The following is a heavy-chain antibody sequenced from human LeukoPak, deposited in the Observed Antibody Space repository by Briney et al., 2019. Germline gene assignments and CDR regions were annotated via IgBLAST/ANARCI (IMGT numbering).Heavy chain of an antibody. CDR1: GFTFSSYS. V-gene: IGHV3-48*04. J-gene: IGHJ6*02. CDR3: ARDRVRYDFWSGYSSYYYGMDV. Sequence: GGSPRLSCAASGFTFSSYSMNWVRQAPGKGLEWVSYISSSSSTIYYADSVKGRFTISRDNAKNSLYLQMNSLRAEDTAVYYCARDRVRYDFWSGYSSYYYGMDVWGQGTTVTVSS. CDR2: ISSSSSTI. D-gene: IGHD3/OR15-3a*01.